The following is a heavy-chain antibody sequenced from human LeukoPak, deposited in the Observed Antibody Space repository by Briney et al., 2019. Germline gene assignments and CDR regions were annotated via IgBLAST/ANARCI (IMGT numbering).Heavy chain of an antibody. CDR1: GFTFDDYA. CDR2: IRWDGGST. Sequence: PGGSLRLSCAASGFTFDDYAMHWVRQAPGKGLEWVSLIRWDGGSTYYADSVKGRFTISRDNSKNSLYLQMNSLRAEDTALYYCAKDLNDYAGWMDVWGKGTTVTVSS. CDR3: AKDLNDYAGWMDV. V-gene: IGHV3-43D*04. J-gene: IGHJ6*04. D-gene: IGHD4-17*01.